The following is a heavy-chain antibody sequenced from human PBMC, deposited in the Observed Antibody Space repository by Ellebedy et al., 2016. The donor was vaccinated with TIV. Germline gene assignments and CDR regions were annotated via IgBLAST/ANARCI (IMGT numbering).Heavy chain of an antibody. CDR3: ARAPYYDFWSGYYALGYYYYGMDV. D-gene: IGHD3-3*01. CDR2: IWYDGSNK. V-gene: IGHV3-33*01. J-gene: IGHJ6*02. Sequence: GESLKISCAASGFTFSSYGMHWVRQAPGKGLEWVAVIWYDGSNKYYADSVKGRFTISRDNSKNTLYLQMNSLRAEDTAVYYCARAPYYDFWSGYYALGYYYYGMDVWGQGTTVTVSS. CDR1: GFTFSSYG.